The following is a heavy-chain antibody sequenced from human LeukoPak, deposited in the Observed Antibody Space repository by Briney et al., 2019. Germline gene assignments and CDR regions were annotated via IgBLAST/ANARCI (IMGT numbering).Heavy chain of an antibody. D-gene: IGHD2-2*01. V-gene: IGHV3-49*04. CDR1: GFTFSSYS. J-gene: IGHJ6*02. Sequence: GGSLRLSCAASGFTFSSYSMNWVRQAPGKGLEWVGFIRSKAYGGTTEYAASVKGRFTISRDDSKSIAYLQMNSLKTEDTAVYYCTRRPVGYCSSTSCSYGMDVWGQGTTVTVSS. CDR3: TRRPVGYCSSTSCSYGMDV. CDR2: IRSKAYGGTT.